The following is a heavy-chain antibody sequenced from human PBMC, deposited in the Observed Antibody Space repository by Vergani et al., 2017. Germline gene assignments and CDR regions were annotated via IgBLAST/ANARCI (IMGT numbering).Heavy chain of an antibody. Sequence: QLQLQESGPGLVKPSETLSLTCTVSGVSISSSRYSWGWVRQSPGKGLEWLGTIDYSGRTSYNPSLKSQVTISADTSRNQFTLNLSSVTAADTAMYYCVGLDYIVVVTAEGPIFDLWGRGTLVTVSS. CDR2: IDYSGRT. CDR1: GVSISSSRYS. V-gene: IGHV4-39*01. CDR3: VGLDYIVVVTAEGPIFDL. J-gene: IGHJ2*01. D-gene: IGHD2-21*02.